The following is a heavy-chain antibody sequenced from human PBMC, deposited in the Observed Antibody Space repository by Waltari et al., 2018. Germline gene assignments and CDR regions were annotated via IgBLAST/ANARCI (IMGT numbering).Heavy chain of an antibody. J-gene: IGHJ4*02. CDR2: RIHLFGPA. V-gene: IGHV1-69*13. Sequence: QVELVQSGAEGKKPWSAVKVSCKASGGTFSSYAIRWVRQAPGQGREGMGRRIHLFGPANDATQFTGRVPVPADGSNSTAYMELSSLRSEDTPVYSFARSRAGGITMIVALDSLGQGPLVTVSS. D-gene: IGHD3-22*01. CDR3: ARSRAGGITMIVALDS. CDR1: GGTFSSYA.